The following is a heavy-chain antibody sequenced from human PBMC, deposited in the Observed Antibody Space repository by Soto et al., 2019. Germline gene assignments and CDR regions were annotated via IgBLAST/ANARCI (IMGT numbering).Heavy chain of an antibody. V-gene: IGHV3-30*18. CDR3: AKEGGLCWRYYISSSYYFDY. D-gene: IGHD1-26*01. Sequence: QVPLVESGGGVVQPGRSLRLSCVASGFTFSSYGMHWVHQAPGKGLEWVAIISYDGSNTYYADSVKGRFTISRDNSKNTLYLQMNSLRAEDTSVYYCAKEGGLCWRYYISSSYYFDYWGQGTLVTVSS. J-gene: IGHJ4*02. CDR2: ISYDGSNT. CDR1: GFTFSSYG.